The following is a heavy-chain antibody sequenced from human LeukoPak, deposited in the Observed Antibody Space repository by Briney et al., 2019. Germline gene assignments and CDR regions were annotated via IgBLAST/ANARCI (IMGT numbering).Heavy chain of an antibody. J-gene: IGHJ3*02. CDR3: ARVGSFYDRSGYYSALDI. V-gene: IGHV3-53*01. D-gene: IGHD3-22*01. CDR1: GFTVSSND. CDR2: IYSGGST. Sequence: PGGSLRLSCAASGFTVSSNDMSWVRQAPGKGLEGVSVIYSGGSTYYADSVRGRFTISRDSSSNTLYLQMNSLRAEDTAVYCCARVGSFYDRSGYYSALDIWGQGTMVTVSS.